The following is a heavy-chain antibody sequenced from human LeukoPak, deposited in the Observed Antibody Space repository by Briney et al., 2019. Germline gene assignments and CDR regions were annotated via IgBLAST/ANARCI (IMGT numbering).Heavy chain of an antibody. J-gene: IGHJ3*02. CDR1: GGSISSYY. V-gene: IGHV4-59*08. Sequence: SETLSLTCTVSGGSISSYYWSWIRQPPGKGLEWIGYIYYSGSTNYNPSLKSRVTISVDRSNNQFSLKLTSVTAADTAVYYCARAFLDFYDSSGYPGDALDIWGQGTIVTVSS. CDR3: ARAFLDFYDSSGYPGDALDI. D-gene: IGHD3-22*01. CDR2: IYYSGST.